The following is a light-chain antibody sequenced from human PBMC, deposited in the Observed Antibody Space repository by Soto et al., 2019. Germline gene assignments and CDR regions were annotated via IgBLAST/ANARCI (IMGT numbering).Light chain of an antibody. CDR1: SSDVGGYNY. J-gene: IGLJ1*01. Sequence: QSALTQPASVSGSPGQSITISCTGTSSDVGGYNYVSWYQQHPGKAPKLMIYEVSNRPSGVSNRFSGSKSGNTASLTISGLQAEDEAEYYCSSHTSSSTLYVFGTGTKVT. CDR2: EVS. CDR3: SSHTSSSTLYV. V-gene: IGLV2-14*01.